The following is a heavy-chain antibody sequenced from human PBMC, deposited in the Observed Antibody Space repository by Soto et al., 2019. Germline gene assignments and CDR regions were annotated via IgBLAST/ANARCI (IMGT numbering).Heavy chain of an antibody. CDR2: IYYSGST. J-gene: IGHJ6*02. CDR1: GGSVSSGSYY. Sequence: SETLSLTCTVSGGSVSSGSYYWSWIRQPPGKGLEWIGYIYYSGSTNYNPSLKSRVSISRDNSKNTVYLQMNSLRAEDTAVYYCAKDPRGNGDVTHYYNGMDVWGQGTTVTVSS. V-gene: IGHV4-61*01. D-gene: IGHD4-17*01. CDR3: AKDPRGNGDVTHYYNGMDV.